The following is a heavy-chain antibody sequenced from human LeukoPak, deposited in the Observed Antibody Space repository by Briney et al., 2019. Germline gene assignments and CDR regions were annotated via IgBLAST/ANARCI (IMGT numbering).Heavy chain of an antibody. J-gene: IGHJ6*02. D-gene: IGHD3-10*01. V-gene: IGHV3-7*05. CDR3: ARGLTMVRGVMVYYYGMDV. CDR1: EFTFSRYW. CDR2: IKQDGSEK. Sequence: GGSLRLSCAASEFTFSRYWMSWVRQAPGKGLEWVASIKQDGSEKYYVDSVKGRFTISRDNAKNSLYLQMNSLRAEDTAVYYCARGLTMVRGVMVYYYGMDVWGQGTTVTVSS.